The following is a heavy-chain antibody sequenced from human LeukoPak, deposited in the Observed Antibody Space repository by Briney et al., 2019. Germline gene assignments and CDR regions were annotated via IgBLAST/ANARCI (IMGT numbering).Heavy chain of an antibody. V-gene: IGHV3-23*01. CDR3: ATLPGADDAFDI. Sequence: GGSLRLSCAASGFTFINYAMTWVRQAPGKGLEWVSAIGGSGGGTYYADSVRGRFTISRDNSNNTLYLQMNSLTAEDTAIYYCATLPGADDAFDIWGQGTMVTVSS. J-gene: IGHJ3*02. CDR2: IGGSGGGT. D-gene: IGHD2-21*01. CDR1: GFTFINYA.